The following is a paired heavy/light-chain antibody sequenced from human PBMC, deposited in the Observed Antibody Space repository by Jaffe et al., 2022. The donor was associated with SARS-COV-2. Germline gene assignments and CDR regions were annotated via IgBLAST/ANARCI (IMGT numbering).Heavy chain of an antibody. CDR1: GFTLSTYG. CDR2: IAGGGGRT. V-gene: IGHV3-23*04. Sequence: EVHLVESGGGLVQPGGSLRLSCAASGFTLSTYGMNWVRQAPGKGLQWVAGIAGGGGRTDYADSVKGRFTVSRDNSKNTLYLQMNSLRAEDTAAYYCARDEAMWFDPWGQGTLVTVSS. J-gene: IGHJ5*02. CDR3: ARDEAMWFDP.
Light chain of an antibody. Sequence: QSALTQPRSVSGSPGQSVTISCTGTSSDVGHYNYVSWYQQHPGKAPKVMIYDVSKRPSGVPDRFSGSKSGNTASLSISGLQAEDEADYYCCSYAGTSWAFGGGTQLTVL. V-gene: IGLV2-11*01. CDR1: SSDVGHYNY. CDR2: DVS. CDR3: CSYAGTSWA. J-gene: IGLJ3*02.